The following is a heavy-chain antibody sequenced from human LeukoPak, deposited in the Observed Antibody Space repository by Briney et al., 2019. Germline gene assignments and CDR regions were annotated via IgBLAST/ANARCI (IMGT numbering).Heavy chain of an antibody. CDR1: GFTFSSYE. CDR2: ISSSGSTI. D-gene: IGHD3-22*01. J-gene: IGHJ4*02. Sequence: GGSLRPSCAASGFTFSSYEMNWVRQAPGKGLEWVSYISSSGSTIYYADSVKGQFTISRDNAKNSLYLQMNSLRAEDTAVYYCAREVYYYDSSGYHPYFDYWGQGTLVTVSS. CDR3: AREVYYYDSSGYHPYFDY. V-gene: IGHV3-48*03.